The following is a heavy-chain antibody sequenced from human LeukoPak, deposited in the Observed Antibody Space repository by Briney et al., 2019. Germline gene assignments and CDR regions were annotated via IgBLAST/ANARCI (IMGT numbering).Heavy chain of an antibody. J-gene: IGHJ4*02. CDR3: ARHLSGITGYTYGRGIDY. Sequence: GGSLRLSCAASGFSFNTYWMSWVRQAPGKGLEWVANIKQDESEKYYVDSVKGRFTISRDNAKNSLYLQMNSLRAEDTAVYYCARHLSGITGYTYGRGIDYWGQGTLVTVSS. CDR1: GFSFNTYW. CDR2: IKQDESEK. V-gene: IGHV3-7*01. D-gene: IGHD5-18*01.